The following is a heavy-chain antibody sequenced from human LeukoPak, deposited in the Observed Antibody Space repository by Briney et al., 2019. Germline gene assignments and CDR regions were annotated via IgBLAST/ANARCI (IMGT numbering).Heavy chain of an antibody. CDR1: GFTFSSYG. V-gene: IGHV3-30*18. CDR2: ISYDGSNK. Sequence: GGSLRLSCAASGFTFSSYGMHWVRQAPGKGLEWVAVISYDGSNKYYADSVKGRFTISRDNSKNTLYLQMNSLRAEDTAVYYCAKDAWGPPYYFDYWGQGTLVTVSS. D-gene: IGHD7-27*01. J-gene: IGHJ4*02. CDR3: AKDAWGPPYYFDY.